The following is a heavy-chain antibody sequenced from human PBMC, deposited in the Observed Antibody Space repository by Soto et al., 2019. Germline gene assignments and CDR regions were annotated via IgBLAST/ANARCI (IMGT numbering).Heavy chain of an antibody. V-gene: IGHV4-34*01. Sequence: QVQLQQWGAGLLKPSETLSITCAVYGGSFSGYYWSWIRQPPGKGLEWIGEINHSGSTNYNPSLKSRVTISVDTSKNQFSLKLSSVTAADTAVYYCARVAKNRFLEWLLLNDAFDIWGQGTMVTVSS. CDR3: ARVAKNRFLEWLLLNDAFDI. CDR1: GGSFSGYY. CDR2: INHSGST. J-gene: IGHJ3*02. D-gene: IGHD3-3*01.